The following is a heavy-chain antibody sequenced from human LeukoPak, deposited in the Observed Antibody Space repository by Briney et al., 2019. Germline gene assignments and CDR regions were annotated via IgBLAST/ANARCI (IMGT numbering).Heavy chain of an antibody. CDR3: ARGAGALDY. V-gene: IGHV3-48*02. Sequence: GGSLRLSCAASGFTFSSYSMNWVHQAPGKGLEWLACISLSSTIIYYANSVKGRFTISRDNAKNTLYLQMNSLRDEDTAVYYCARGAGALDYWGQGILVTVSS. D-gene: IGHD1-26*01. J-gene: IGHJ4*02. CDR2: ISLSSTII. CDR1: GFTFSSYS.